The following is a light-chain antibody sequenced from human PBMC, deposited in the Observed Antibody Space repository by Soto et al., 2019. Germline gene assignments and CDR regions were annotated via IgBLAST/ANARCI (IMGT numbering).Light chain of an antibody. CDR3: QQYHSFPYT. Sequence: DNQMTQSPSTLSASVGDRVAITCRASQSISSWLAWYQQKPGKAPKLLISKASNLENGVPSRFSGSASGTEFTLTISSLQPDDFAIYYFQQYHSFPYTFGQGTKV. V-gene: IGKV1-5*03. J-gene: IGKJ2*01. CDR1: QSISSW. CDR2: KAS.